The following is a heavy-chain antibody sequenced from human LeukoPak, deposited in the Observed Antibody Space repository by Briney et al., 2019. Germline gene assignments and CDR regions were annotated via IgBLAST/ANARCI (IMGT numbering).Heavy chain of an antibody. V-gene: IGHV3-23*01. J-gene: IGHJ4*02. CDR1: GFTFSTYA. CDR2: ISGSGDST. D-gene: IGHD7-27*01. Sequence: GGSLRLSCAVSGFTFSTYAMSWVRQAPGKGLEWVSAISGSGDSTYYADSVKGRFTISRDNSKNTLYLQMNSLRAEDMALYYCAKDGDGYIDYWGQGTLVTVSS. CDR3: AKDGDGYIDY.